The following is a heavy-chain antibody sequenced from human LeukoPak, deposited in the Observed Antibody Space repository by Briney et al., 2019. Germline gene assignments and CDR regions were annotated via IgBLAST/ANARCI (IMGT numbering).Heavy chain of an antibody. J-gene: IGHJ2*01. D-gene: IGHD3-3*01. CDR1: GYTFTSYD. CDR3: GRDQGSRHYPRYFDL. CDR2: MNPNSGNT. Sequence: ASVKVSCKASGYTFTSYDINWVRQATGQGLEWMGWMNPNSGNTGYAQKFQGRVTITRNTSISTAYMELSSLRSDDTALYFCGRDQGSRHYPRYFDLWGRGTLVTVAS. V-gene: IGHV1-8*03.